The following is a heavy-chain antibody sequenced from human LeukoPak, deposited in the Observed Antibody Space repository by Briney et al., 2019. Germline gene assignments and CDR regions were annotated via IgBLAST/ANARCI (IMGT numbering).Heavy chain of an antibody. D-gene: IGHD3-10*01. CDR3: ARAPLMVRGITPPFDH. Sequence: GGSLRLSCAASGFTFSTYWMHWVRQAPGKGLVWVSRIYRDGSRISYADSVKGRFTISRDNAKNTLYLQMNSLRADDTSVYYCARAPLMVRGITPPFDHWGQGTLVTVYS. CDR2: IYRDGSRI. CDR1: GFTFSTYW. V-gene: IGHV3-74*01. J-gene: IGHJ4*02.